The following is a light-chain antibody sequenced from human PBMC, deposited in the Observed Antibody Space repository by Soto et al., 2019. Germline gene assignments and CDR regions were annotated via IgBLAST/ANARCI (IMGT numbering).Light chain of an antibody. Sequence: QSVLTQPHSASGTPGQRVTISCSGRNSNIGSNYVYWYQQVPGTAPKLLIYTNNQRPSGVPDRFSGSKSATSASLAIGGLRSEDGADYYCAAWDDSLSGWVFGGGTKLTVL. J-gene: IGLJ3*02. CDR1: NSNIGSNY. CDR2: TNN. V-gene: IGLV1-47*01. CDR3: AAWDDSLSGWV.